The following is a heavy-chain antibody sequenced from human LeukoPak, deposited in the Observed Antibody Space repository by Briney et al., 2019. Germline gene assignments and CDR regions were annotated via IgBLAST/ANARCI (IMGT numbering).Heavy chain of an antibody. Sequence: GGSLRLSCAASGFTFSSYGMHWVRQAPGKGLEWVAVISYDGSNKYYADSVKGRFTISRDNSKNTLYLQMNSLRAEDTAVYYCVRDEHSYGFWDYYYYYGMDVWGQGTTVTVSS. CDR1: GFTFSSYG. D-gene: IGHD5-18*01. V-gene: IGHV3-30*03. J-gene: IGHJ6*02. CDR3: VRDEHSYGFWDYYYYYGMDV. CDR2: ISYDGSNK.